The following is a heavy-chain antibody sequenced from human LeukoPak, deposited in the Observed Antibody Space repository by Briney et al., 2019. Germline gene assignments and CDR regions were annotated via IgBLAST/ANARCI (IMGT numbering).Heavy chain of an antibody. CDR2: INWNGGST. D-gene: IGHD1-26*01. CDR1: GFTFDDYG. Sequence: AGGSLRLSCAASGFTFDDYGMSWVRQAPGKGLEWVSGINWNGGSTGYADSVKGRFTISRDNAKNSLYLQMNSLRAEDTAVYYCARDPYSGSYSDYYYYYMDVWGKGTTVTVSS. J-gene: IGHJ6*03. CDR3: ARDPYSGSYSDYYYYYMDV. V-gene: IGHV3-20*04.